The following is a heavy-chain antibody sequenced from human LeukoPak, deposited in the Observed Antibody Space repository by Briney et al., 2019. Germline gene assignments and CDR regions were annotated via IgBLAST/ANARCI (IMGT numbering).Heavy chain of an antibody. CDR1: GYDFTIYW. Sequence: GESLKISCEASGYDFTIYWIAWVRQMPGKGLEWMGIIYPGDSDTRYSPSFQGQVTISADKSINTAYLQWTSLKASDTATYFCARRQKAVAGSGFDYWGQGTLVTVSS. J-gene: IGHJ4*02. CDR2: IYPGDSDT. CDR3: ARRQKAVAGSGFDY. V-gene: IGHV5-51*01. D-gene: IGHD6-19*01.